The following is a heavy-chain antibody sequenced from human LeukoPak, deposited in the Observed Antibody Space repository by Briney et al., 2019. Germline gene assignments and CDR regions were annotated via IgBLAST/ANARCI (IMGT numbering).Heavy chain of an antibody. CDR3: ARGPPKWGYDY. V-gene: IGHV1-8*01. CDR1: GYTFTSYD. CDR2: MSPNSGDT. J-gene: IGHJ4*02. Sequence: ASVEVSCKASGYTFTSYDFNWVRQATGQRPEWMGWMSPNSGDTGYAQKFQDRVTMTRNTSISTAYMELSSLRSDDTAVYYCARGPPKWGYDYWGPGTLVTVSS. D-gene: IGHD1-26*01.